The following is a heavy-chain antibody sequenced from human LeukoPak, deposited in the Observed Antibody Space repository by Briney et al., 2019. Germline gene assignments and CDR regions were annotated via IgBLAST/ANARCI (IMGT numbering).Heavy chain of an antibody. CDR3: ARGPFKNWFDP. Sequence: PSETLSLTCTVSGGSISSSSYYWGWIRQPPGKGLEWIGSIYNSGSTNYNPSLKSRVTISVDTPKNQFYLKLSSVTVADTAVYYCARGPFKNWFDPWGQGTLVSVSS. CDR2: IYNSGST. V-gene: IGHV4-39*07. CDR1: GGSISSSSYY. J-gene: IGHJ5*02.